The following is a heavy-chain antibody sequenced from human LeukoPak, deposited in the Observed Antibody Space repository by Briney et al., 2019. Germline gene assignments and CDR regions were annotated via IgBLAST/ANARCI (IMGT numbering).Heavy chain of an antibody. CDR2: ISAHNGNT. J-gene: IGHJ4*02. V-gene: IGHV1-18*01. Sequence: GASVKASCKTSGYTSSIYGVSWVRQAPGQGLEWLGWISAHNGNTNYAQKVQGKVQGRVTMTTETSTSTAYMELRSLTSDDTAVYYCARGAPGDSVLADYWGQGTLVTVSS. CDR1: GYTSSIYG. CDR3: ARGAPGDSVLADY. D-gene: IGHD2/OR15-2a*01.